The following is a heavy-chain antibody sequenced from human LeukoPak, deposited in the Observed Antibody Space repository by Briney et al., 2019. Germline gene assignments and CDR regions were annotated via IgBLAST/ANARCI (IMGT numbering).Heavy chain of an antibody. V-gene: IGHV3-11*01. Sequence: GGSLRLSCAASGFTFSDYYMTWIRQAPGKGLGWISYISGSGTTKYYAESVKGRFTISRDNAKKSMYLEMNSLRVEDTAVYYCTRDRGYSSGWGLDYWGQGTLVTVSS. CDR1: GFTFSDYY. CDR3: TRDRGYSSGWGLDY. J-gene: IGHJ4*02. D-gene: IGHD6-19*01. CDR2: ISGSGTTK.